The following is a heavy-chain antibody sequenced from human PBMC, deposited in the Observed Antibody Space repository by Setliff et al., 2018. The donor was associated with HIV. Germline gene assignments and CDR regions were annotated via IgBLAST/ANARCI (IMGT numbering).Heavy chain of an antibody. CDR1: GGSFTSYY. J-gene: IGHJ4*02. CDR2: INHNGGT. CDR3: ARGSYRGSGFFVRYFDF. D-gene: IGHD3-3*01. Sequence: TLSLTCAVYGGSFTSYYWTWIRQAPGKDLEWIGEINHNGGTNYNPSLKSRVTISVDRPKNQFFLRLTSVTAADTAVYYCARGSYRGSGFFVRYFDFWGQGSLVTVSS. V-gene: IGHV4-34*01.